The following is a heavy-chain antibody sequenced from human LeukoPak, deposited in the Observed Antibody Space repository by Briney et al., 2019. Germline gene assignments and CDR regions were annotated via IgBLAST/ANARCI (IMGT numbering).Heavy chain of an antibody. CDR3: ARLMFGEGFAFDI. D-gene: IGHD3-10*02. Sequence: GESLKISCKGSGYTFVNYWIGWVRQMPGKGLEWLGSIYPADSDTRYSPSFQGQVTISADKSISTAYLQWSSLKASDTAMYYCARLMFGEGFAFDIWGQGTMVSVPS. CDR1: GYTFVNYW. CDR2: IYPADSDT. J-gene: IGHJ3*02. V-gene: IGHV5-51*01.